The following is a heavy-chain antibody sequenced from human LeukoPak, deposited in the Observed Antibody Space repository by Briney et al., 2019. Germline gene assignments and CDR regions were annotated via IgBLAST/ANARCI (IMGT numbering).Heavy chain of an antibody. CDR3: ARGGARLATEWGWGYYYYMDV. D-gene: IGHD5-24*01. CDR1: GVSFSGYY. J-gene: IGHJ6*03. V-gene: IGHV4-34*01. Sequence: SETLSLTCAVYGVSFSGYYGGWIRQPPGKGLEWIGEIKHRGSTNYNPSLKSRVTISVDPSKNQFSLKLSSVAAADAAVYYCARGGARLATEWGWGYYYYMDVWGKRTTVTISS. CDR2: IKHRGST.